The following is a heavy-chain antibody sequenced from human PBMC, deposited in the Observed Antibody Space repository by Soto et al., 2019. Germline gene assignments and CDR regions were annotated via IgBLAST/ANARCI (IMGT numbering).Heavy chain of an antibody. D-gene: IGHD3-16*01. CDR1: GYTLTELS. V-gene: IGHV1-24*01. Sequence: AASVKVSCKVSGYTLTELSMHWVRQAPGKGLEWMGGFDPEDGEAIYAQKFQGRVTMTEDTSTDTAYMELSSLRSEDTAVYYFARDKAGLPKNYYYVMDVWVQGSTVTVSS. J-gene: IGHJ6*02. CDR3: ARDKAGLPKNYYYVMDV. CDR2: FDPEDGEA.